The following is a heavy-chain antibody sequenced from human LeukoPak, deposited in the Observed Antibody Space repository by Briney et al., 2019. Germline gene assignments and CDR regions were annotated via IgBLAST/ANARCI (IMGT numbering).Heavy chain of an antibody. CDR3: ASIDY. Sequence: GRSLRLSCAASGFTFSSYAMHWVRQAPGKGLEWVANIKQDGSEKYYVDSVKGRFTISRDNAKNSLYLHMNSLRAEDTAVYYCASIDYWGQGTLVTVFS. CDR2: IKQDGSEK. CDR1: GFTFSSYA. V-gene: IGHV3-7*01. J-gene: IGHJ4*02.